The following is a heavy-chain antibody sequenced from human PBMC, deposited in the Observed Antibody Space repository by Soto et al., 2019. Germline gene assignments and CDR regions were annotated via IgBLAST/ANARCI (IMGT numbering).Heavy chain of an antibody. CDR1: GFTFTSSA. D-gene: IGHD3-3*01. V-gene: IGHV1-58*01. CDR3: AAGKYYDFWSGYPIAKYYFDY. J-gene: IGHJ4*02. CDR2: IVVGSGNT. Sequence: SVKVSCKASGFTFTSSAVQWVRQARGQRLEWIGWIVVGSGNTNYAQKFQERVTITRDMSTSTAYMELSSLRSEDTAVYYCAAGKYYDFWSGYPIAKYYFDYWGQGNLVTVSS.